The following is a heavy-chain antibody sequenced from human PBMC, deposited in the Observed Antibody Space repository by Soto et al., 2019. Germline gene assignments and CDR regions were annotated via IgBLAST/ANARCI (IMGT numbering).Heavy chain of an antibody. J-gene: IGHJ4*01. V-gene: IGHV1-18*01. D-gene: IGHD3-16*01. CDR2: ISAYNGDT. CDR3: ARGGMVTFGGYVVY. CDR1: GYSFTSYG. Sequence: QVQLVQSAAEMKKPGASVKVSCKASGYSFTSYGFTWFRQAPGQGLVWLGWISAYNGDTHYAQRFQGRVNMTTNVSTNTAYMEMRSLRSDDTAGYYCARGGMVTFGGYVVYWGHGTQVTVSS.